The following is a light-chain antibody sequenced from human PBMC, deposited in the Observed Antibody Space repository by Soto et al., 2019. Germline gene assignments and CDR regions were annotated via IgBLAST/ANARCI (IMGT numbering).Light chain of an antibody. Sequence: QSVLTQPPSVSAAPGQTVTISCSGSNSDIGKNLVSWYQQLPGTAPKLLIYDNNKRPSGIPDRFSGSKSGTSATLGITGLQTGDEADYYCGTWDSSLRGVFGGGTKVTVL. CDR3: GTWDSSLRGV. V-gene: IGLV1-51*01. CDR2: DNN. CDR1: NSDIGKNL. J-gene: IGLJ3*02.